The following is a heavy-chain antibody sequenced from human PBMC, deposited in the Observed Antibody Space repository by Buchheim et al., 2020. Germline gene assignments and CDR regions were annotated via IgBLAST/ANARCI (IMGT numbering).Heavy chain of an antibody. CDR2: VYYTGRA. D-gene: IGHD4-17*01. J-gene: IGHJ4*02. V-gene: IGHV4-31*03. Sequence: QVQLQESGPGLVKPSQTLSLTCTVSGVSINTGTFYWSWIRQHPGKGLEWIGYVYYTGRAYSNPSLKSRVSMSVDTSQNQFSLNRASVTAADTAVYYCARDRGAHDFGPIDYWGQGAL. CDR3: ARDRGAHDFGPIDY. CDR1: GVSINTGTFY.